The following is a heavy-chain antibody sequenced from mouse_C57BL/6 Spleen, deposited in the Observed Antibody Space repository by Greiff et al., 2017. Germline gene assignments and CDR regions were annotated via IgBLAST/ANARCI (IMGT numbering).Heavy chain of an antibody. Sequence: VQLQQSGPELVKPGASVKMSCKASGYTFTDYNMHWVKQSHGKSLEWIGYINPNNGGTSYNQKFKGKATLTVNKSSSTAYMELRSLTSEDSAVYYCAGFITTVVDYFDYWGQGTTLTVSS. J-gene: IGHJ2*01. V-gene: IGHV1-22*01. CDR2: INPNNGGT. CDR3: AGFITTVVDYFDY. CDR1: GYTFTDYN. D-gene: IGHD1-1*01.